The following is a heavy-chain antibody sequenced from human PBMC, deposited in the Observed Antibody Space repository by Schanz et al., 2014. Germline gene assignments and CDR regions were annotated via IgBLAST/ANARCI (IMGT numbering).Heavy chain of an antibody. Sequence: EVKLVESGGGLVQPGGSLRLSCAASGFTFSDHFMDWVRQAPGKGLEWVSGLSASGGHTYYADSVKGRFTISRDNSKNTVYLEMNNVRVDDTAVYYCAKGVGGGLLLGSTFDNWGQGTMVTVTS. CDR1: GFTFSDHF. D-gene: IGHD3-16*01. J-gene: IGHJ3*02. CDR2: LSASGGHT. V-gene: IGHV3-23*04. CDR3: AKGVGGGLLLGSTFDN.